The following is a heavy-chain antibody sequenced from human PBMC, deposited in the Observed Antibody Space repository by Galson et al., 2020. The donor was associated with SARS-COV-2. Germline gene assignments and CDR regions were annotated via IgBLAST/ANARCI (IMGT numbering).Heavy chain of an antibody. CDR2: ISAYNGNT. V-gene: IGHV1-18*01. Sequence: ASVKVSCKASGYTFTSYGISWVRQAPGQGLEWMGWISAYNGNTNYAQKLQGRVTMTTDTSTSTAYMELRSLRSDDTAVYYCAREDLEIPPNDAFDIWGQGTMVTVSS. D-gene: IGHD1-1*01. CDR1: GYTFTSYG. J-gene: IGHJ3*02. CDR3: AREDLEIPPNDAFDI.